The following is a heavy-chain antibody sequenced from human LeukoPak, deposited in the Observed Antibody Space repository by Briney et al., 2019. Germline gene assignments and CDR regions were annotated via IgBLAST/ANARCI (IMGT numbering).Heavy chain of an antibody. V-gene: IGHV7-4-1*02. CDR2: INTNTGNP. D-gene: IGHD6-13*01. J-gene: IGHJ3*02. CDR3: AKDPPYTSTWPDALDT. Sequence: ASVKVSCKASGYTFTTFGINWLQQAPGQGLEWMGWINTNTGNPTYAQGFTGRFVFSLDTSVSTAYLEISSLKAEDTAVYFCAKDPPYTSTWPDALDTWGQGTMVTVSS. CDR1: GYTFTTFG.